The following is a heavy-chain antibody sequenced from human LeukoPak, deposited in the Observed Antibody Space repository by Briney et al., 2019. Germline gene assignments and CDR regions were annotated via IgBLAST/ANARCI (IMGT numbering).Heavy chain of an antibody. CDR2: ISSSSSSI. CDR3: ARELASWYCSSTSCYNPFDY. J-gene: IGHJ4*02. V-gene: IGHV3-48*04. Sequence: GGSLRLSCAASGFTFSSYSMNWVRQAPGKGLEWVSYISSSSSSIYYVDSVKGRFTISRDNAKNSLYLQMNSLRAEDTAVYYCARELASWYCSSTSCYNPFDYWGQGTLVTVSS. D-gene: IGHD2-2*02. CDR1: GFTFSSYS.